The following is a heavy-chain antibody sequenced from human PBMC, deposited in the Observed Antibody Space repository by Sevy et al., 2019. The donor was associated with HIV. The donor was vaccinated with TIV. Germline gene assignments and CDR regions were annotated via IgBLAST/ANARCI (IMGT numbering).Heavy chain of an antibody. D-gene: IGHD3-16*01. CDR1: GFSLSTSGVG. V-gene: IGHV2-5*01. CDR3: AHTSESLAKGGGFDY. CDR2: IYWNDDK. Sequence: SGPTLVNPTQTLTLTCTFSGFSLSTSGVGVGWIRQPPGKALEWLALIYWNDDKRYSPSLKSRLTITKDTSKNQVVLTMTNLDPVDTATYYCAHTSESLAKGGGFDYWGQGTLVTVSS. J-gene: IGHJ4*02.